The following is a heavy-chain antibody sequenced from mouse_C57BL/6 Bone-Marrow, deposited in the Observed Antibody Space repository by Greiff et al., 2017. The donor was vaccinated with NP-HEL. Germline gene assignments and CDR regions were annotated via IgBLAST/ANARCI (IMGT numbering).Heavy chain of an antibody. Sequence: QVQLKQSGPELVKPGASVKISCKASGYAFSSSWMNWVKQRPGKGLEWIGRIYPGDGDTNYNGKFKGKATLTADKSSSTAYMQLSSLTSEDSAVCFCARSGYGSSLCAMDDWGKGTTVTVSS. CDR2: IYPGDGDT. D-gene: IGHD1-1*02. V-gene: IGHV1-82*01. CDR1: GYAFSSSW. J-gene: IGHJ4*01. CDR3: ARSGYGSSLCAMDD.